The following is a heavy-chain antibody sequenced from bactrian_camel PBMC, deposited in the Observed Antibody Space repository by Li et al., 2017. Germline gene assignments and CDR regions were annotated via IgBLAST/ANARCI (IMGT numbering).Heavy chain of an antibody. Sequence: VQLVESGGGLVQPGGSLRLSCAASGITFSTYDMSWVRQAPGKGLEWVSAVNTGGGGTTYYADSVKGRFTISKDSALDTLYLQMNSLEPEDAAMYYCAADAKAVAPWDWIGGYTSWGQGTQVTVS. CDR2: VNTGGGGTT. D-gene: IGHD7*01. J-gene: IGHJ6*01. CDR3: AADAKAVAPWDWIGGYTS. CDR1: GITFSTYD. V-gene: IGHV3S40*01.